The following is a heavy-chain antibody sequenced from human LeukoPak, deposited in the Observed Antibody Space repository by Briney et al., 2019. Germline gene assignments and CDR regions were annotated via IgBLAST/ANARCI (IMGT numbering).Heavy chain of an antibody. CDR2: IKSKTDGGTT. D-gene: IGHD1-7*01. V-gene: IGHV3-15*01. CDR1: GFTFSNAW. CDR3: TTDTPITGTTGFDY. J-gene: IGHJ4*02. Sequence: GGSLRLSCAASGFTFSNAWMSWVRQAPGKGLEWVGRIKSKTDGGTTDYAAPVKGRFTISRDDSKNTLYLRMNSLKTEDTAVYYCTTDTPITGTTGFDYWGQGTLVTVSS.